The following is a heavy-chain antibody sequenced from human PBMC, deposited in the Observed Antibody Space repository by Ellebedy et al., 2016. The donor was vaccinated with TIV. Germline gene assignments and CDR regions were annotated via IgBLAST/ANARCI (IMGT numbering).Heavy chain of an antibody. D-gene: IGHD3-10*01. Sequence: GESLKISCAASGFTFSRYAMSWVRQAPGKGLEWVSAIGGSGHTTDYTDSVKGRFTISRDNSKNTLYLQMNSLRAEDTAVYYCATLPSSPHSYYYYGMDVWGQGTTVTVSS. J-gene: IGHJ6*02. CDR1: GFTFSRYA. CDR2: IGGSGHTT. V-gene: IGHV3-23*01. CDR3: ATLPSSPHSYYYYGMDV.